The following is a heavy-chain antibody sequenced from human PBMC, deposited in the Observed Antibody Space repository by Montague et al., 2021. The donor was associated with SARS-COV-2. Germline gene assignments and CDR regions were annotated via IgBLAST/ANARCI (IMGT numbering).Heavy chain of an antibody. CDR2: IYYSGST. Sequence: TLSLTCTVSGGSISSGGYYWSWIRQHPGKGLEWIGYIYYSGSTYYNPSLKSRVTISVDTSKNQFSLKLSSVTAADTAVCYCARVNTVRVYWFDPWGQGTLVTVSS. V-gene: IGHV4-31*03. CDR1: GGSISSGGYY. CDR3: ARVNTVRVYWFDP. J-gene: IGHJ5*02. D-gene: IGHD4-11*01.